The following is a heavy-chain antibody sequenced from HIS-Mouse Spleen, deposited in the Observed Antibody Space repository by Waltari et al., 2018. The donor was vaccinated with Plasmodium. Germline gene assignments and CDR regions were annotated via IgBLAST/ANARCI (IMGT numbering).Heavy chain of an antibody. CDR3: ARVDYGSGDYYYYYGMDV. J-gene: IGHJ6*02. CDR1: GYSISSGYY. CDR2: IYHSGRT. Sequence: QVQLQESGPGLVKPSETLSLTCTVSGYSISSGYYWGWIRQPPGKGLEWIGSIYHSGRTDYNPSLKSRVTISVDPSKNQFSLKRSSVTAADTAVYYCARVDYGSGDYYYYYGMDVWGQGTTVTVSS. D-gene: IGHD3-10*01. V-gene: IGHV4-38-2*02.